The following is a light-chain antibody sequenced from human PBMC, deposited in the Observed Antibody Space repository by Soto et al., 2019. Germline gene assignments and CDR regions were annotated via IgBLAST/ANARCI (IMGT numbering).Light chain of an antibody. CDR3: QMYKNWVAT. Sequence: EIMMTQPPATLSVNPGGRATHSCRASQSISDTLAWYQQNPGQAAMVVMYGASMRAPGFPGRFSGSGLGTDFPLTISSLQSEDCAVYYCQMYKNWVATFGGGTMV. CDR1: QSISDT. V-gene: IGKV3-15*01. J-gene: IGKJ4*01. CDR2: GAS.